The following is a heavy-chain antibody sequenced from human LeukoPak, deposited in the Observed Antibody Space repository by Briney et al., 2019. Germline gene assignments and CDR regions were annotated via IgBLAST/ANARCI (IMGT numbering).Heavy chain of an antibody. Sequence: GGSLRLSCAASGFTVSNNYMSWVRQAPGKGLEWVGRIKSKTDGGTTDYAAPVKGRFTISRDDSKNTLYLQMNSLKTEDTAVYYCTTDPGDSSGYYYGYFQHWGQGTLVTVSS. J-gene: IGHJ1*01. V-gene: IGHV3-15*01. CDR3: TTDPGDSSGYYYGYFQH. CDR1: GFTVSNNY. D-gene: IGHD3-22*01. CDR2: IKSKTDGGTT.